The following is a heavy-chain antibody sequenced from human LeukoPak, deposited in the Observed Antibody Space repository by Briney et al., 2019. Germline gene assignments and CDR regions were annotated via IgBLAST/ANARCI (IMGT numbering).Heavy chain of an antibody. CDR3: GRVYCSTTSCYDYYDYYMDV. CDR1: GFTFDDYG. Sequence: GGSLRLSCAAPGFTFDDYGMSWVRHVPGKGLEWVSGTNLDGASTGYADSVKGRFTISRDNVKNFLYLQMNSLRVEDTALYFCGRVYCSTTSCYDYYDYYMDVWGKGTTVTVSS. D-gene: IGHD2-2*01. CDR2: TNLDGAST. V-gene: IGHV3-20*04. J-gene: IGHJ6*03.